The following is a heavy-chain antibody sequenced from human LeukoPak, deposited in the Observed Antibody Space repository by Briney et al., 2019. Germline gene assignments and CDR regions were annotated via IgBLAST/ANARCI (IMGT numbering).Heavy chain of an antibody. J-gene: IGHJ4*02. CDR1: GGTFSSYA. CDR2: IIPILGVA. V-gene: IGHV1-69*04. Sequence: ASVKVSCKASGGTFSSYAISWARQAPGQGLEWMGRIIPILGVANYAQKFQGRVTITADKSTSTAYMELSSLRSEDTAVYYCAIRGPYYYDSSGYYYNYWGQGTLVTVSS. CDR3: AIRGPYYYDSSGYYYNY. D-gene: IGHD3-22*01.